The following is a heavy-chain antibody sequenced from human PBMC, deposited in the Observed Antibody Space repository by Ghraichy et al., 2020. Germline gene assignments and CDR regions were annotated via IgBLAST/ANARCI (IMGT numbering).Heavy chain of an antibody. Sequence: GGSLRLSCAASGFTFSDHYMDWVRQAPGKGLEWVGRSRNKARGYTTEYAASVRGRFTVSRDDSKNSLYLQMNSLKTEDTAVYYCARADSGAYPPIDYWGQRTLAPVSS. CDR3: ARADSGAYPPIDY. J-gene: IGHJ4*02. V-gene: IGHV3-72*01. CDR2: SRNKARGYTT. CDR1: GFTFSDHY. D-gene: IGHD3-16*01.